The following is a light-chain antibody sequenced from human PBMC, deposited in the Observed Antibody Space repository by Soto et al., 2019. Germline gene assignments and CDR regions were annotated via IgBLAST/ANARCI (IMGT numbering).Light chain of an antibody. CDR3: CSSAGSSTFWV. V-gene: IGLV2-23*03. CDR1: SSDVGSYNL. CDR2: EGN. Sequence: QSVLTQPASVSGSPGQSITISCTGTSSDVGSYNLVSWYQQHPGNAPKLMIYEGNKRPSGVSNRFSGSKSGNTASLTISGLQAEDEADYYCCSSAGSSTFWVFGGGTQLTVL. J-gene: IGLJ3*02.